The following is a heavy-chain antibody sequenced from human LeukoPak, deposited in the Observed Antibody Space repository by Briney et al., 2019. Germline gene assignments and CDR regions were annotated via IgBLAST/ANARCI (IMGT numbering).Heavy chain of an antibody. J-gene: IGHJ5*02. CDR2: INHTGST. CDR1: GGSFSGYS. CDR3: ARGSKMATLQLGFDP. Sequence: SETLSLTCAVYGGSFSGYSWNWIRQPPGKGLEWIGEINHTGSTNYNPSLKSRVTISVDTSKNQFSLKVSSVTAADTAVYYCARGSKMATLQLGFDPWGQGTLVTVSS. D-gene: IGHD5-24*01. V-gene: IGHV4-34*01.